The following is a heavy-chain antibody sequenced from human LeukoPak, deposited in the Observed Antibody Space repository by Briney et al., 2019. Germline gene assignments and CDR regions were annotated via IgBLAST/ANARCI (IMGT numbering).Heavy chain of an antibody. Sequence: SETLSLTCAVYGGSFSGYYWSWIRQPPGKGLEWIGEINHSGGTNYNPSLKSRVTISVDTSKNQFSLKLSSVTAADTAVYYCARGRNNRTYYYDSSGPRNAFDIWGQGTMVTVSS. CDR3: ARGRNNRTYYYDSSGPRNAFDI. CDR1: GGSFSGYY. CDR2: INHSGGT. D-gene: IGHD3-22*01. V-gene: IGHV4-34*01. J-gene: IGHJ3*02.